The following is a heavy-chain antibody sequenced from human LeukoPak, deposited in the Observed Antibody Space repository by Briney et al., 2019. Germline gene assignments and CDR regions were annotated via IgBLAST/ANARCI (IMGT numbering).Heavy chain of an antibody. V-gene: IGHV1-8*01. D-gene: IGHD3-9*01. CDR2: MNPNSGNT. Sequence: ASVKVSCKAPGYTFTSYDINWVRQATGQGLEWMGWMNPNSGNTGYAQKFQGRVTMTRNTSISTAYMELSSLRSEDTAVYYCARVGYDILTGYYYFDYWGQGTLVTVSS. CDR3: ARVGYDILTGYYYFDY. J-gene: IGHJ4*02. CDR1: GYTFTSYD.